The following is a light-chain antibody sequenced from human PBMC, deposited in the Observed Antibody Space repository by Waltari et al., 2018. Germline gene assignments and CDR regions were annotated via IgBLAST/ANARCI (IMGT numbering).Light chain of an antibody. CDR3: MQTRETPQT. V-gene: IGKV2-28*01. Sequence: DIVMTQSPVSLSVTPGEPASISCSSSQSLLHSNGYNYVDWHVQKPGQSPQLLIYVASKRASGVPDRFSGSGSGTDFTLKISRVEAEDVGVYYCMQTRETPQTFGQGTKVEIK. CDR1: QSLLHSNGYNY. J-gene: IGKJ1*01. CDR2: VAS.